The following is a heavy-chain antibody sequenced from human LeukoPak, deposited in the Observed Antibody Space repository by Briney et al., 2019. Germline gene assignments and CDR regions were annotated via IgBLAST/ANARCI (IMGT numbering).Heavy chain of an antibody. Sequence: ASVKVSCKASGYTFTSYYMHRVRQAPGQGLEWMGIINPSGGSTSYAQKFQGRVTMTRDTSTSTVYMELSSLRSEDTAVYYCARPRGTMVRGVIMAFDYWGQGTLVTVSS. D-gene: IGHD3-10*01. CDR2: INPSGGST. V-gene: IGHV1-46*01. CDR1: GYTFTSYY. CDR3: ARPRGTMVRGVIMAFDY. J-gene: IGHJ4*02.